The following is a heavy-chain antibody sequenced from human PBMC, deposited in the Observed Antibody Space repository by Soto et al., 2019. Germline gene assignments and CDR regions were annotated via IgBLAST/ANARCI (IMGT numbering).Heavy chain of an antibody. CDR1: GGSISSSSYY. CDR2: IYYSGST. V-gene: IGHV4-39*01. J-gene: IGHJ4*02. D-gene: IGHD6-19*01. CDR3: ARLAFSGWYSRVDY. Sequence: QLQLQESGPGLVKPSETLSLTCTVSGGSISSSSYYWGWIRQPPGKGLEWIGSIYYSGSTYYNPSLKSRVTISVDTSKNQFSLKLSSVTAADTAVYYCARLAFSGWYSRVDYWGQGTLVTVSS.